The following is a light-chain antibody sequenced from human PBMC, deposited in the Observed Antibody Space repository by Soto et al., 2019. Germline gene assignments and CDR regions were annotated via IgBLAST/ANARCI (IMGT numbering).Light chain of an antibody. J-gene: IGKJ1*01. CDR2: GAS. CDR3: QQYGTSPRT. Sequence: EIVLTQSPGTLSLSPGERATLSCRASQCVTNNYIAWYQYKPGQAPRFVIYGASNRATAIPDRFSGSGSGTDFTLTISRLEPEDFAVYYCQQYGTSPRTFGQGTKVEI. V-gene: IGKV3-20*01. CDR1: QCVTNNY.